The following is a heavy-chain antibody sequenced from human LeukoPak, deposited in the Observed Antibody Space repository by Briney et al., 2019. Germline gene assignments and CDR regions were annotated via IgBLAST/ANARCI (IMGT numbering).Heavy chain of an antibody. Sequence: PSETLSLTCTVSGGSISSYYWSWIRQPPGKGLEWIGYIYYSGSTNYNPSLKSRVTISVDTSKNQFSLKLSSVTAADTAVHYCARTLEGFDPWGQGTLVTVSS. CDR1: GGSISSYY. CDR2: IYYSGST. J-gene: IGHJ5*02. CDR3: ARTLEGFDP. V-gene: IGHV4-59*01.